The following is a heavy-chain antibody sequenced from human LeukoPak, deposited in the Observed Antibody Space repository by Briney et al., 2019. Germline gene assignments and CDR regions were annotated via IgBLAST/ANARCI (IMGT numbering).Heavy chain of an antibody. CDR3: ARGSSEVLLWFGESPN. CDR2: INEDGSST. CDR1: GYTFSTYW. Sequence: GGSLRLSCAASGYTFSTYWMHWVRQGPGKGLVWVSRINEDGSSTSYAESVRGRFTISRDNAKNTLYLQMNSLRADDTAVYYCARGSSEVLLWFGESPNWGQGTMVTVSS. V-gene: IGHV3-74*01. J-gene: IGHJ3*01. D-gene: IGHD3-10*01.